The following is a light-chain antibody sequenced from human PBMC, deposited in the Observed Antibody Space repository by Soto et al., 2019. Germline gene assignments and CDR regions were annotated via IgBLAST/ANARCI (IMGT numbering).Light chain of an antibody. J-gene: IGKJ1*01. CDR2: GAS. CDR3: QQYNTWPLT. V-gene: IGKV3-15*01. Sequence: EIVMTQSPATLSVPPGERATLSCRASQSVSTNFAWYQQKPGQAPRLLIYGASTRATAVPARFTASGSGTEFTLTISSLQSEDFAVYYCQQYNTWPLTFGQGTKVEVK. CDR1: QSVSTN.